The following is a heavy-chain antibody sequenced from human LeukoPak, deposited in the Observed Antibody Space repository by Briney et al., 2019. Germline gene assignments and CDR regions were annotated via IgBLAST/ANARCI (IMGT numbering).Heavy chain of an antibody. D-gene: IGHD1-26*01. V-gene: IGHV3-30*02. CDR1: GFTFSSYG. J-gene: IGHJ4*02. CDR3: ASEVGATGDY. CDR2: IRYDGSNK. Sequence: PGGSLRLSCAASGFTFSSYGMHWVRQAPGKGLEWVAFIRYDGSNKYYADSVKGRFTISKDNSKNTLYLQMNSLRAEDTAVYYCASEVGATGDYWGQGTLVTVSS.